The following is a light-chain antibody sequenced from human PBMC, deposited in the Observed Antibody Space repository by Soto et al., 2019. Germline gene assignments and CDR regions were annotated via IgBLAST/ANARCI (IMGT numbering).Light chain of an antibody. J-gene: IGKJ1*01. V-gene: IGKV1-27*01. CDR3: QKYDSAPRT. CDR1: QGISNY. CDR2: AAS. Sequence: DIQMTQSPSSLSASLGDRGTVTCLASQGISNYLAWYKQTPGKVPKLLSYAASTLQSGVPSRFSGSGSGTDFTLTISSLQPGDVETYYCQKYDSAPRTFGQGTKVDI.